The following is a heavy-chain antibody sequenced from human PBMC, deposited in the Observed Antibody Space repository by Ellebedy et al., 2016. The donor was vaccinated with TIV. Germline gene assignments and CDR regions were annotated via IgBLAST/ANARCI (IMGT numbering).Heavy chain of an antibody. CDR3: ARGGGGCNPLEWLSFYYYYYGMDV. J-gene: IGHJ6*02. Sequence: AASVKVSCKASGGTFSSYAISWVRQAPGQGLEWMGRIIPILGIANYAQKFQGRVTITADKSTSTAYMELSSRRSEDTAVYYWARGGGGCNPLEWLSFYYYYYGMDVWGQGTTVTVSS. CDR1: GGTFSSYA. D-gene: IGHD3-3*01. V-gene: IGHV1-69*04. CDR2: IIPILGIA.